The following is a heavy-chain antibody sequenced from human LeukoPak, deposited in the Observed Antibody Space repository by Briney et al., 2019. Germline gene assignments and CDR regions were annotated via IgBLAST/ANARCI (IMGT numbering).Heavy chain of an antibody. V-gene: IGHV1-69*05. CDR2: IIPIFGTA. CDR3: ARVNYYDSSGYFDY. CDR1: GGTFSSYA. D-gene: IGHD3-22*01. Sequence: SVKVSCKASGGTFSSYAISWVRQAPGQGLEWMGGIIPIFGTANYAQKFQGRVTITTDESTSTAYMELSSLRSEDTAVYYCARVNYYDSSGYFDYWGQGTLVTVSS. J-gene: IGHJ4*02.